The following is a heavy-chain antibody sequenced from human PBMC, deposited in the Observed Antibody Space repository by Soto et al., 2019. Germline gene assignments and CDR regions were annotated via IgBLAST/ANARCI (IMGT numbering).Heavy chain of an antibody. D-gene: IGHD1-26*01. V-gene: IGHV3-23*01. CDR2: IGASGAGT. J-gene: IGHJ4*02. CDR3: ALRKTGSFFDY. Sequence: PGGSLRLSCAASGFTFITYAMSWVRQAPGKGLDWVSAIGASGAGTYYADSVKGRFTISRDNSKNTLHLQMNNLRAEDTAVYYCALRKTGSFFDYWGQGTLVTVSS. CDR1: GFTFITYA.